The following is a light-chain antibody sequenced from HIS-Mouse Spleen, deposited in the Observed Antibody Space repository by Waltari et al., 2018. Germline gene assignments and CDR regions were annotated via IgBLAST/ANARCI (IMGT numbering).Light chain of an antibody. Sequence: QSPLPQPAAVSGSPGQSISISCTGTSSDVGGYNYICWYQQHPGKAAILMIYDVSKRPSGVSNPLYGSNYGSTASLTISGLQAEDEADYYCSSYTSSSTVVFGGGTKLTVL. CDR3: SSYTSSSTVV. CDR1: SSDVGGYNY. CDR2: DVS. V-gene: IGLV2-14*01. J-gene: IGLJ2*01.